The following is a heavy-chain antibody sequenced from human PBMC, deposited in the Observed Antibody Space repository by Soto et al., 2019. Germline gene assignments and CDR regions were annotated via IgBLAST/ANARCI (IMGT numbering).Heavy chain of an antibody. CDR2: IYYSGST. CDR3: VGWLVRGVHFDY. Sequence: SETLSLTCTVSGFSISSSSYYWGWIRQPPGKGLEWIGSIYYSGSTYYNPSPKRRVTISVDTSKNQFSLKLSSVTAADTAVYYCVGWLVRGVHFDYWGQGTLVTVSS. D-gene: IGHD6-19*01. CDR1: GFSISSSSYY. V-gene: IGHV4-39*01. J-gene: IGHJ4*02.